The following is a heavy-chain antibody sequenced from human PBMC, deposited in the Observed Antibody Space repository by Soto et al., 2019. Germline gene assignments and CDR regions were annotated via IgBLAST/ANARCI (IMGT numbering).Heavy chain of an antibody. D-gene: IGHD3-22*01. CDR2: IIPIFGTA. CDR3: ARDYLYYYDSSGKMDAFDI. J-gene: IGHJ3*02. V-gene: IGHV1-69*06. Sequence: SVKVSCKASVGTFSSYAISWLRQAPGQGLEWMGGIIPIFGTANYAQKFQGRVTITADKSTSTAYMELSSLRSEDTAVYYCARDYLYYYDSSGKMDAFDIWGQGTMVTVSS. CDR1: VGTFSSYA.